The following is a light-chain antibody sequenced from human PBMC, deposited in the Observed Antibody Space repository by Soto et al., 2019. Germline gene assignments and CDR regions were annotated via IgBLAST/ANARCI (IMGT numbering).Light chain of an antibody. CDR2: ENN. CDR3: RSWDSSLRVWV. CDR1: SSNIGNNY. J-gene: IGLJ3*02. Sequence: QSVLTQPPSVSAAPGQKVTISCSGSSSNIGNNYVSCYQQLPGTAPKLLIYENNKRPSGIPHRFSGSKSGTSATLGITGLQTGEEADYYCRSWDSSLRVWVFGGGTKLTVL. V-gene: IGLV1-51*02.